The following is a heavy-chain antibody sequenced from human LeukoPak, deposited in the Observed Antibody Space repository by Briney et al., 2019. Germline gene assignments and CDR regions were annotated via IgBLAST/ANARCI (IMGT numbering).Heavy chain of an antibody. CDR2: IIPNSGGT. CDR3: ARIRTSGSYFNA. Sequence: GASVKVSCKAFGYTFSDYYLHWVRQAPGQGLEWMGWIIPNSGGTAYAQNFEGRVTMTRDTSISTDYMELSRLRSDDTAMYYCARIRTSGSYFNAWGQGSLVTVSS. CDR1: GYTFSDYY. J-gene: IGHJ4*02. V-gene: IGHV1-2*02. D-gene: IGHD3-10*01.